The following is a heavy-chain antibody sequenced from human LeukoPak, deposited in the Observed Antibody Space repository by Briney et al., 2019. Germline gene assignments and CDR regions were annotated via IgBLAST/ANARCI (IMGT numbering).Heavy chain of an antibody. Sequence: GGSLRLSCAASGFTFSSYSMNWVRQAPGKGLEWVSYISSSSSSIHYADSVRGRFTISRDNSKSTLSLQMNSLRGEDTAIYYCATYRQVLLPFESWGQGTLVTVSS. CDR1: GFTFSSYS. D-gene: IGHD2-8*02. CDR3: ATYRQVLLPFES. CDR2: ISSSSSSI. V-gene: IGHV3-48*01. J-gene: IGHJ4*02.